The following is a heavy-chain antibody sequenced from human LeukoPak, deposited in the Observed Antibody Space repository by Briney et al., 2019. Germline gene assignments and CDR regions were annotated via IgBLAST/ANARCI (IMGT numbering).Heavy chain of an antibody. CDR1: GFTFSSYS. D-gene: IGHD3-22*01. CDR2: ISSSSSTI. J-gene: IGHJ4*02. Sequence: GGSLRLSCAASGFTFSSYSMNWVRQAPGKGLEWVSYISSSSSTIYYADSVKGRFTISRDNAKNSLYLQMNSLRAEDTAVYYCARDNYDSSGYYLIVDYWGQGTLVTVSS. V-gene: IGHV3-48*04. CDR3: ARDNYDSSGYYLIVDY.